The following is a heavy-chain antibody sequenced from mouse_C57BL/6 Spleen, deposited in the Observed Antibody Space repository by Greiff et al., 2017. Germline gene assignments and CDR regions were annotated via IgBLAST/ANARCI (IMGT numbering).Heavy chain of an antibody. V-gene: IGHV6-3*01. CDR3: TATGTDY. CDR1: GFTFSNYW. D-gene: IGHD4-1*01. CDR2: IRLKSDNYAT. J-gene: IGHJ2*01. Sequence: EVQGVESGGGLVQPGGSMKLSCVASGFTFSNYWMNWVRQSPEKGLEWVAQIRLKSDNYATHYAESVKGRFTISRDDSKSSVYLQMNNLRAEDTGIYYCTATGTDYWGQGTTLTVSS.